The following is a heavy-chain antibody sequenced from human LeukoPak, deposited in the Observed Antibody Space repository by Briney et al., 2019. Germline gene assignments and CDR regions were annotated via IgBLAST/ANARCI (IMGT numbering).Heavy chain of an antibody. CDR2: IYHSGST. J-gene: IGHJ5*02. D-gene: IGHD3-3*01. V-gene: IGHV4-38-2*01. Sequence: SETLSLTCAVSGYSISSGYYWGWIRQPPGKGLEWIGRIYHSGSTYYNPSLKSRVTISVHTSQNQFYLKLSSVTAADTAVYYCATSEWSNNWFDPWGQGTLVTVSS. CDR1: GYSISSGYY. CDR3: ATSEWSNNWFDP.